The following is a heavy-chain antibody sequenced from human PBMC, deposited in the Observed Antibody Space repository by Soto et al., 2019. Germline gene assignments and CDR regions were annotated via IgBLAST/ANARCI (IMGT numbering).Heavy chain of an antibody. CDR1: NGSISSRSSY. J-gene: IGHJ4*02. D-gene: IGHD1-1*01. Sequence: QLQLQESGSGLVKPSETLSLTCIVSNGSISSRSSYWGWIRQTPGKGLEWIGSIYYIGNPYYNPSLKSRGTISIDTSKTQFSLKMNSVTAADLAVYFCGGQDHGAKGYDFENWGQGALVTVSS. CDR2: IYYIGNP. CDR3: GGQDHGAKGYDFEN. V-gene: IGHV4-39*01.